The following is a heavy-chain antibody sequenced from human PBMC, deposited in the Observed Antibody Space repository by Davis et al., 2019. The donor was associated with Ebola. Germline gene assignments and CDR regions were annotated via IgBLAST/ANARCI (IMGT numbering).Heavy chain of an antibody. Sequence: SVKVSCKASGGTFSSYAISWVRQAPGQGLEWMGGIIPIFGTANYAQKFQGRVTITADESTSTAYMELSSLRSEDTAVYYCARLHTVVKGWPDYWGQGTLVTVSS. V-gene: IGHV1-69*13. CDR3: ARLHTVVKGWPDY. J-gene: IGHJ4*02. CDR2: IIPIFGTA. D-gene: IGHD4-23*01. CDR1: GGTFSSYA.